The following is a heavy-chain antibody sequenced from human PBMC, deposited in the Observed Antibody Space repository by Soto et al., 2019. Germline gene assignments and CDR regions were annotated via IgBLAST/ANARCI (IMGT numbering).Heavy chain of an antibody. V-gene: IGHV1-8*01. CDR3: ARSGGYCSGGSCGMDV. Sequence: PSVKVSCKASGYTFTSYDINWVRQATGQGLEWMGWMNPNSGNTGYAQKFQGRVTMTRNTSISTAYMELSSLRSEDTAVYYCARSGGYCSGGSCGMDVWGKGTTVTVSS. J-gene: IGHJ6*04. CDR2: MNPNSGNT. D-gene: IGHD2-15*01. CDR1: GYTFTSYD.